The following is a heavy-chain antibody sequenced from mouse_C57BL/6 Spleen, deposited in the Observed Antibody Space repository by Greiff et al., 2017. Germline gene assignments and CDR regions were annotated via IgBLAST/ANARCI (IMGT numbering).Heavy chain of an antibody. J-gene: IGHJ2*01. V-gene: IGHV5-4*03. Sequence: EVKLVESGGGLVKPGGSLKLSCAASGFTFSSYAMSWVRQTPEKRLEWVATISDGGSYTYYPDNVKGRFTISRDNAKNNLYLQMSHLKSEDTAMYYCARARTREFDYWGQGTTLTVSS. CDR2: ISDGGSYT. CDR1: GFTFSSYA. D-gene: IGHD3-3*01. CDR3: ARARTREFDY.